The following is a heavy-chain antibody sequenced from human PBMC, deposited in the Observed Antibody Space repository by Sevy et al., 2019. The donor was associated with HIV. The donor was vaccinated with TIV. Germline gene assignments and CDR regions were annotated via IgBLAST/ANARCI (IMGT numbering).Heavy chain of an antibody. Sequence: GGSLRLSCAASGFTVSGNYMSWVRQAPGKGLEWVSVIYSDDSTSYEDSVKGRFTISRDNSKNTRYLQMNNLRTEDTAMYYCASFRASDYWGQGTLVTVSS. CDR3: ASFRASDY. CDR2: IYSDDST. D-gene: IGHD3-10*01. CDR1: GFTVSGNY. J-gene: IGHJ4*02. V-gene: IGHV3-53*01.